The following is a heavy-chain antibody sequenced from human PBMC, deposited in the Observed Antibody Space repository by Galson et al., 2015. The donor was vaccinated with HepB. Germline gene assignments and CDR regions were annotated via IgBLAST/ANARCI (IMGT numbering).Heavy chain of an antibody. J-gene: IGHJ5*02. D-gene: IGHD3-16*01. CDR2: ISSNGGST. Sequence: SLRLSCAASGFTFRSYAMHWVRQAPGKGLGYVSAISSNGGSTYYVDSVKGRFTISRDNSKNTLYLQMSSLRAEDTAVYYRVKGPGSAPLRNWFDPWGQGTLVTVSS. V-gene: IGHV3-64D*06. CDR1: GFTFRSYA. CDR3: VKGPGSAPLRNWFDP.